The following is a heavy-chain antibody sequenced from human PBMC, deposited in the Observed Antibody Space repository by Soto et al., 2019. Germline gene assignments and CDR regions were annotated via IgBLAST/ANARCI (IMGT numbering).Heavy chain of an antibody. D-gene: IGHD3-16*01. CDR1: GFTFSSYS. CDR3: AIMGLITFGGVFPFDY. Sequence: GGSLRLSCAASGFTFSSYSMNWVRQAPGKGLEWVSSISSSSSYIYYADSVKGRFTISRDNAKNSLYLQMNSLRAEDTAVYYCAIMGLITFGGVFPFDYWGQGTLVTVSS. CDR2: ISSSSSYI. V-gene: IGHV3-21*01. J-gene: IGHJ4*02.